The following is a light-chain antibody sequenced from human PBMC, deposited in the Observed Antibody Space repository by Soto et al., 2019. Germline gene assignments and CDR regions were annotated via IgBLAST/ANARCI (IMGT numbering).Light chain of an antibody. J-gene: IGLJ3*02. V-gene: IGLV4-60*03. Sequence: QPVLTQSSSASASLGSSVKLTCTLSSGHSSYIIAWHQQQPGKAPRYLMKLEGSGNYNKGSGVPDRFSGSSSGADRYLTISNLQSEYEADYYCETWDNNSRVFGGGTKLTVL. CDR2: LEGSGNY. CDR1: SGHSSYI. CDR3: ETWDNNSRV.